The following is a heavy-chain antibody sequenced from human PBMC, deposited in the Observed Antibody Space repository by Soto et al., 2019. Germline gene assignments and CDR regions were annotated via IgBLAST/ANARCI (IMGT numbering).Heavy chain of an antibody. CDR3: ARGRSGTQIYHHYMDV. CDR1: GFTFSSYA. D-gene: IGHD1-1*01. J-gene: IGHJ6*03. V-gene: IGHV3-33*01. CDR2: IWYDGSKK. Sequence: QVQLVESGGGVVQPGSSLRLSCAASGFTFSSYAMYWVRQAPGKGLECVAIIWYDGSKKYDADSVKGRFTISRDNSKNTLFLQMNSLSAEDTAIYYCARGRSGTQIYHHYMDVWGKGTTVTVSS.